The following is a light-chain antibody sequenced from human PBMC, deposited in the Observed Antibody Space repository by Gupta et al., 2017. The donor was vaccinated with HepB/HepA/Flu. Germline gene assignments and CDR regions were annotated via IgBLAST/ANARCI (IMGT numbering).Light chain of an antibody. CDR1: QDISNF. CDR3: QQYDSVPLT. Sequence: DIQMTQSPSSLSASVGDRVTITCQASQDISNFLNWYQQKPGKVPKFLIYDASNLATGVPSRFSGSGSGTDFTRTISSLQPEDIATYYCQQYDSVPLTFGGGTKVEIK. V-gene: IGKV1-33*01. CDR2: DAS. J-gene: IGKJ4*01.